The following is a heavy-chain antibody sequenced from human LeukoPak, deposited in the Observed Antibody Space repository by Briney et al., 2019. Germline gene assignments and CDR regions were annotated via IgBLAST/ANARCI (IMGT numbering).Heavy chain of an antibody. V-gene: IGHV3-23*01. CDR3: AKEPVAGTGGGDVAFDI. Sequence: GGSLRLSCAASGFTFSSYAMSWVRQAPGKGLEWVSAISGSGGSTYYADSVKGRFTISRDNSKNTLYLQLNSLRGEDTAVYYCAKEPVAGTGGGDVAFDIWGQGTMVTVSS. CDR2: ISGSGGST. D-gene: IGHD6-19*01. J-gene: IGHJ3*02. CDR1: GFTFSSYA.